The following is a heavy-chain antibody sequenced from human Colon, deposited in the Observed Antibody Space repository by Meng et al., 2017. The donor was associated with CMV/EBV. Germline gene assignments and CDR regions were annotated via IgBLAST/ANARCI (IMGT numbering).Heavy chain of an antibody. Sequence: GGSLRLSCAASGFTFNSYSMNWVRQAPGKGLEWVSSISSSGNHIYYADSVKGRFTISRDNAKNSVYLQMNSLTARDTAVYYCARDSGAIRLIDYWGQGTLVTVSS. V-gene: IGHV3-21*01. J-gene: IGHJ4*02. D-gene: IGHD4/OR15-4a*01. CDR2: ISSSGNHI. CDR3: ARDSGAIRLIDY. CDR1: GFTFNSYS.